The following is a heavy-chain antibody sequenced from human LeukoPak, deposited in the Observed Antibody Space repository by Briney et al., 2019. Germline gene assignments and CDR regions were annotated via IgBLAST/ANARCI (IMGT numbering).Heavy chain of an antibody. D-gene: IGHD2-2*01. CDR2: IKQDGSEK. V-gene: IGHV3-7*01. CDR3: ATLPGIVVVPAASELDY. CDR1: GFTFSSYW. J-gene: IGHJ4*02. Sequence: GGSLRLSCAASGFTFSSYWMSWVRQAPGKGLEWEANIKQDGSEKYYVDSVKGRFTISRYNAKNSLYLQMNSLRAEDTAVYYCATLPGIVVVPAASELDYWGQGTLVTVSS.